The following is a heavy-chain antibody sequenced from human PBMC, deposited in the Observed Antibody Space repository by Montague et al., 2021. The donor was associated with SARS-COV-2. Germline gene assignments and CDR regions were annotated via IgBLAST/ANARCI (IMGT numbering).Heavy chain of an antibody. CDR1: GFTFSSYE. CDR2: ISSSGSTI. Sequence: SLRLSCAASGFTFSSYEMNWVRQAPGKGLEWVSYISSSGSTIYYADSVKGRFTIFRDNAKNSLYLQMNSLRAEDTAVYYCASNVLRYFDWLFPADAFDIWGQGTMVTVSS. D-gene: IGHD3-9*01. V-gene: IGHV3-48*03. CDR3: ASNVLRYFDWLFPADAFDI. J-gene: IGHJ3*02.